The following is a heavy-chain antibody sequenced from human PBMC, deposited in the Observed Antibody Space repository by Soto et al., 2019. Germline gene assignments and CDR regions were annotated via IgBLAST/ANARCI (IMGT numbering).Heavy chain of an antibody. V-gene: IGHV3-21*01. CDR3: AKELQVDTAMVIVGYYYYGMDV. CDR2: ISSSSSYI. J-gene: IGHJ6*02. Sequence: GGSLRLSCAASGFTFSSYSMNWVRPAPGKGLEWVSSISSSSSYIYYADSVKGRFTISRDNSKNSLYLQMNSLRAEDTAVYYCAKELQVDTAMVIVGYYYYGMDVWGQGTTVTVSS. D-gene: IGHD5-18*01. CDR1: GFTFSSYS.